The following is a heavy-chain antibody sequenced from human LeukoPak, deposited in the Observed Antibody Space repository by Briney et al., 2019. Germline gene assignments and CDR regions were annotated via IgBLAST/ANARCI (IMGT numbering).Heavy chain of an antibody. Sequence: PSETLSLTCGVYGVSFSPYRGNWIRQPPGKDLEWVGEINHSGSAKYHPSFKSRVTISVDTSKNQVCLSMNSVTAADTAVYYCAGGPRESFYNWFDPWGQGTPVTVSS. D-gene: IGHD3-16*02. V-gene: IGHV4-34*01. J-gene: IGHJ5*02. CDR1: GVSFSPYR. CDR3: AGGPRESFYNWFDP. CDR2: INHSGSA.